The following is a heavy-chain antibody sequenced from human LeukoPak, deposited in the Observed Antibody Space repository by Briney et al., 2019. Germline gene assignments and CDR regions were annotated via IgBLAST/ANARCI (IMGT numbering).Heavy chain of an antibody. CDR1: GFTVRSNY. D-gene: IGHD3-22*01. V-gene: IGHV3-53*01. CDR3: VLSSDYSYYFAW. J-gene: IGHJ4*02. Sequence: GGSLRLSCAVSGFTVRSNYMSWVRQAPGKGLEWVSHISNGGSTYYADSVKGRFIISRDNSKNILYLQMNSTRAEATAVYYCVLSSDYSYYFAWGGQGTLVTVS. CDR2: ISNGGST.